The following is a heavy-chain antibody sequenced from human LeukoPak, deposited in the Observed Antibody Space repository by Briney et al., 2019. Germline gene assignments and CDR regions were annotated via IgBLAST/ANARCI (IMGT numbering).Heavy chain of an antibody. V-gene: IGHV4-39*01. CDR2: IYFTGST. Sequence: PSETLSLTCTVSGDSISSTSHYWDWIRQPPGKGPEWIGNIYFTGSTYYCPSLKSRVTISVDRSKNQFSLKLSSVTAADTAVYYCARSLYCFNERCYKPSWFDLWGQGTLVTVSS. CDR1: GDSISSTSHY. D-gene: IGHD2-15*01. CDR3: ARSLYCFNERCYKPSWFDL. J-gene: IGHJ5*02.